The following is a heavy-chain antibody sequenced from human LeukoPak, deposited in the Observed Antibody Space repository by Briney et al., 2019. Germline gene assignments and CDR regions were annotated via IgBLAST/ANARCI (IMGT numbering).Heavy chain of an antibody. CDR1: GGSISTYF. D-gene: IGHD3-10*01. CDR3: ARGTLWNSGNYPVLNY. Sequence: SETLSLTCTVSGGSISTYFWNWIRQPAGKGLEWIGRIYASGSTNYNPSLKSRVTISVDKSKNQSSLKLSSVTAADTAVYYCARGTLWNSGNYPVLNYWGEGTLVTVSS. J-gene: IGHJ4*02. CDR2: IYASGST. V-gene: IGHV4-4*07.